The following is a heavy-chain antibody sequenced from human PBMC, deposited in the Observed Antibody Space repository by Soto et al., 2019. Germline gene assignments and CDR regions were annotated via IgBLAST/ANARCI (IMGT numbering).Heavy chain of an antibody. V-gene: IGHV4-34*01. CDR3: ARGFGTLVRGIIREYSGMDV. J-gene: IGHJ6*02. Sequence: SETLSLTCAVYGGSSSGYYWSWIRQPPGKGLGGIGEIIHSGRTKYNPSLRSRVTISVDTSKNQFSLRLSSVTAADTAVFYCARGFGTLVRGIIREYSGMDVWGQGTTVTVSS. CDR1: GGSSSGYY. D-gene: IGHD3-10*01. CDR2: IIHSGRT.